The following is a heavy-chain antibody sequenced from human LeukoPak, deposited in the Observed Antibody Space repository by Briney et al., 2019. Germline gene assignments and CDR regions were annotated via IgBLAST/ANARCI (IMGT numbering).Heavy chain of an antibody. Sequence: GGSLRLSCAASGFTFSSYWMSWVRQAPGKGLEWVANIKQDGSEKYYVDSVKGRFTISRDNAKNSLYLQMNSLRAEDTAVYYCARLYSGSYYYYYYGMDVWGQGTTVTVSS. CDR2: IKQDGSEK. CDR3: ARLYSGSYYYYYYGMDV. V-gene: IGHV3-7*03. CDR1: GFTFSSYW. J-gene: IGHJ6*02. D-gene: IGHD1-26*01.